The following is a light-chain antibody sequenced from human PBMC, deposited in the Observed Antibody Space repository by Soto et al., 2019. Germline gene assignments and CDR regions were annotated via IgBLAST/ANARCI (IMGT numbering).Light chain of an antibody. CDR1: QSISRW. V-gene: IGKV1-5*01. J-gene: IGKJ2*01. CDR3: QQYNHYST. Sequence: DIQMTQSPSTLSASVGDRVTITCRASQSISRWVAWYQQKPGKAPKLLIYDASSLESGVPSRFSGSGSGTEFTLTICSLQPDDFATYYCQQYNHYSTFGQGTKLEIK. CDR2: DAS.